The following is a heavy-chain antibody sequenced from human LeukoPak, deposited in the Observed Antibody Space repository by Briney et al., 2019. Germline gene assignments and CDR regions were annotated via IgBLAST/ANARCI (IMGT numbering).Heavy chain of an antibody. J-gene: IGHJ4*02. CDR1: GYTFTDYY. V-gene: IGHV1-2*02. CDR2: INPNDGDT. Sequence: ASVKVSCKASGYTFTDYYMHWVRQAPGQGFEWMGWINPNDGDTNYAQNFQGRVTMTRDTSISTAHMEVSRLRSDDTAVYYCARANFLYCSSSTCLFDYWGRGTLVTVSS. CDR3: ARANFLYCSSSTCLFDY. D-gene: IGHD2-2*01.